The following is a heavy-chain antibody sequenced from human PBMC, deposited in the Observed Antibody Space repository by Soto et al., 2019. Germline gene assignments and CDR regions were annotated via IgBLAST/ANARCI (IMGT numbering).Heavy chain of an antibody. J-gene: IGHJ4*02. V-gene: IGHV3-23*01. CDR1: GFPLGYYG. D-gene: IGHD1-1*01. CDR3: VKWNGFGDH. CDR2: FSGGSGTT. Sequence: VQLLESGGGLVQPGGYLRLSCVVSGFPLGYYGVTWVRQAPGKGLEWVSGFSGGSGTTHYRDSVRGRCTISRDDSKSTVYLQMNRLGVDDTAVYYCVKWNGFGDHWGPGTLVNVSS.